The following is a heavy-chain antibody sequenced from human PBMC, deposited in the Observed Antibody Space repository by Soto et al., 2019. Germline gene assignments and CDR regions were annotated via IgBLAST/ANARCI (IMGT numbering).Heavy chain of an antibody. CDR2: IFYPGTA. V-gene: IGHV4-39*01. J-gene: IGHJ4*02. D-gene: IGHD4-17*01. CDR3: TTVASTHFDS. Sequence: QLQESGPGLLKPSETLSLTCTVSGGSISSPSYNWGWVRQAPGKGPEWLGTIFYPGTALYNPSLERRLAMSVDTSKSQVSLSLTSVTAAYTAFYYCTTVASTHFDSWGQGAQVTVSS. CDR1: GGSISSPSYN.